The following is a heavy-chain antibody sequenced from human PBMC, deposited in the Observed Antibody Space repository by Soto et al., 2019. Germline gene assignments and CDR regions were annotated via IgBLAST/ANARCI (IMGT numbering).Heavy chain of an antibody. CDR1: GFSLSTSGVG. D-gene: IGHD2-15*01. V-gene: IGHV2-5*02. CDR3: AHVLVVVANYGMDV. J-gene: IGHJ6*02. CDR2: IYWDDDK. Sequence: QITLKESGPTLVKPTQTLTLTCTFSGFSLSTSGVGVGWIRQPPGKALEWLALIYWDDDKRYSPSLTSRLTITKHTSKNQAVLTLTNMDPVDTATYYCAHVLVVVANYGMDVWGQGTTVTVSS.